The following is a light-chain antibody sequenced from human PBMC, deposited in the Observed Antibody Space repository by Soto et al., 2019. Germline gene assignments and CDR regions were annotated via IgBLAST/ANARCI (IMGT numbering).Light chain of an antibody. CDR2: DAS. V-gene: IGKV3-11*01. CDR1: QSVGNNY. CDR3: QQRSNWPWT. Sequence: EIVLTQSPGTLSLSPGDRATLSCRSSQSVGNNYLAWYQQKPGQAPRLLIYDASNRATGIPARFSGSGSGTDFTLTISSLEPEDFAVYYCQQRSNWPWTFGQGTKVDIK. J-gene: IGKJ1*01.